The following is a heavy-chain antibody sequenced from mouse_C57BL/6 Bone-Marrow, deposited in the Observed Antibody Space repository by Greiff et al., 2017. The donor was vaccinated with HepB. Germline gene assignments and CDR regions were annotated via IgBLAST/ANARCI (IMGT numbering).Heavy chain of an antibody. J-gene: IGHJ4*01. CDR1: GFSLTSYG. CDR3: AKRWLPHYFAMDY. CDR2: IWCGGST. D-gene: IGHD2-3*01. Sequence: VQLQQSGPGLVQPSQSLSITCTVSGFSLTSYGVHWVRQPSGKGLEWLGVIWCGGSTDYNAAFISRLSISKDNSKSQVFFKMNSLQADDTAIYDCAKRWLPHYFAMDYWGQGTSVTVSS. V-gene: IGHV2-4*01.